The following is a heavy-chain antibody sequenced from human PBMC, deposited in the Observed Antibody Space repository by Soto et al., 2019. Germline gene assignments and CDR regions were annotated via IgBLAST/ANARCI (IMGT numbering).Heavy chain of an antibody. J-gene: IGHJ3*02. Sequence: PSETLSLTCAVSGGSIIRDRYSWSWIRQPPGKGLQWIGHIYEGGNTYYTPSLESRVAILTDKYKNQFSLRLSSVTAADTAVYYCVRRSPEDAFDIWGQGTMVTVSS. CDR2: IYEGGNT. CDR1: GGSIIRDRYS. V-gene: IGHV4-30-2*01. CDR3: VRRSPEDAFDI.